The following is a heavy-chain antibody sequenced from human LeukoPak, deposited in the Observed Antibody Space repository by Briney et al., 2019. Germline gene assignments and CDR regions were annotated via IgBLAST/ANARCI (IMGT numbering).Heavy chain of an antibody. CDR2: IDNDGSGT. D-gene: IGHD2-21*02. CDR3: ARDPGPYCGGDCYYFDY. Sequence: PGGSLRLPCAASGFIFSRYWMHWVRQAPGKGLVWVARIDNDGSGTSYAASVKGRFTISRDNAKNTLYLQMNSLRAEDTAVYYCARDPGPYCGGDCYYFDYWGQGTLVTVSS. CDR1: GFIFSRYW. V-gene: IGHV3-74*01. J-gene: IGHJ4*02.